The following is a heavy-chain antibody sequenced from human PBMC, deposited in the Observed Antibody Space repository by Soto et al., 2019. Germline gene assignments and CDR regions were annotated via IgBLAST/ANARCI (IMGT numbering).Heavy chain of an antibody. CDR1: GGSISSSSYY. CDR2: IDYSGST. V-gene: IGHV4-39*01. CDR3: LVQRDIVVVVAGPYGMDV. D-gene: IGHD2-15*01. J-gene: IGHJ6*02. Sequence: SETLSLTCTVSGGSISSSSYYWGWIRQPPGKGLEWIGSIDYSGSTYYNPSLKSRVTISVDTSKNQFSLKLSSVTAADTAVYYCLVQRDIVVVVAGPYGMDVWGQGTTVTVSS.